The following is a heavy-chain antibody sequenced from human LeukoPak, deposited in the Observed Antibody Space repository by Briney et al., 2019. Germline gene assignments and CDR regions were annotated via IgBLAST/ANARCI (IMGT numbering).Heavy chain of an antibody. Sequence: PSETLSHTCTVSGGSMSSYYWSWLRQPPGKGLECIGYIYYSGSTNYNPSLKSRVTISVDTSKNQFSLKLSSVTAADTAVYYCARLWAARFYYFDYWGQGTLVTVSS. CDR2: IYYSGST. V-gene: IGHV4-59*08. CDR1: GGSMSSYY. D-gene: IGHD6-6*01. CDR3: ARLWAARFYYFDY. J-gene: IGHJ4*02.